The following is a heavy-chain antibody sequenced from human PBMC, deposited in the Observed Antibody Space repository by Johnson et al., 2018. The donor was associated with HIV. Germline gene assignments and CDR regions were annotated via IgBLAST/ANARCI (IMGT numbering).Heavy chain of an antibody. V-gene: IGHV3-30*02. J-gene: IGHJ3*02. D-gene: IGHD3-10*01. CDR1: GFTFSSYG. CDR2: IRYDGTNK. CDR3: VKDRGRPGIPAAFDI. Sequence: VQLVESGGGVVQPGGSLRLSCAASGFTFSSYGIHWVRQAPGKGLEWVAFIRYDGTNKYYADSVMGRFTISRDNSKSTLYLQMNSLRAEDTSIYYCVKDRGRPGIPAAFDIWGLGTMVTVSS.